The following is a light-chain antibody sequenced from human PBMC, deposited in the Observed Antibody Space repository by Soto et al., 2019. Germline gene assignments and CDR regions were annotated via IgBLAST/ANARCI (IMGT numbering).Light chain of an antibody. J-gene: IGLJ1*01. CDR1: SSDVGGYNY. Sequence: SALTQPASVSGSPGRSITISCTGTSSDVGGYNYVSWYQQHPGKAPKLMIYEVSNRPSGISNRFSGSKSGNTASLTISGLRAEDEADYYCSSFASSTTLVFGTGTKVTVL. CDR3: SSFASSTTLV. V-gene: IGLV2-14*01. CDR2: EVS.